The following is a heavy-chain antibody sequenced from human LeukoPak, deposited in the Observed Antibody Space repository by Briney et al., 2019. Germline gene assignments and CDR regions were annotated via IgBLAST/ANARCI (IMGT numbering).Heavy chain of an antibody. D-gene: IGHD3-22*01. V-gene: IGHV4-34*01. CDR2: INHSGST. Sequence: SETLSLTCAVYGGSFSGYYWSWIRQPPGKGLEWIGEINHSGSTNYNPPLKSRVTISVDTSKNQFSLKLSSVTAADTAVYYCAPDYYDSSGQADYWGQGTLVTVSS. CDR1: GGSFSGYY. J-gene: IGHJ4*02. CDR3: APDYYDSSGQADY.